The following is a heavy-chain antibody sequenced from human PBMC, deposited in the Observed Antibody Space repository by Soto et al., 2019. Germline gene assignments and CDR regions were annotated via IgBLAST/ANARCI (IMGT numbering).Heavy chain of an antibody. CDR1: GYTFTGYY. CDR3: ARVSVEMATIFESYYYYYGMDV. CDR2: INPNSGGT. J-gene: IGHJ6*02. V-gene: IGHV1-2*02. D-gene: IGHD5-12*01. Sequence: ASVKVSCKAPGYTFTGYYMHCVRQAPGQVLEWMGWINPNSGGTNYAQKFQGRVTMTRDTSISTAYMELSRLRSDDTAVYYCARVSVEMATIFESYYYYYGMDVWGQGTTVTVSS.